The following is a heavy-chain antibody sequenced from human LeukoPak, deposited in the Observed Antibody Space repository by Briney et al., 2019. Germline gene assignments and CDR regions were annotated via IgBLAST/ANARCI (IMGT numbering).Heavy chain of an antibody. CDR2: IKQDGSEK. V-gene: IGHV3-7*01. D-gene: IGHD3-22*01. Sequence: GGSLRLSCAASGFTFSSYWMSWVRQAPGKGLEWVANIKQDGSEKYYVDSVKGRFTISRDNAKNSLYLQMNSLRAEDTAVYYCARGGPYYYDSSGYYYFDYWGQGTLVTVSS. CDR1: GFTFSSYW. J-gene: IGHJ4*02. CDR3: ARGGPYYYDSSGYYYFDY.